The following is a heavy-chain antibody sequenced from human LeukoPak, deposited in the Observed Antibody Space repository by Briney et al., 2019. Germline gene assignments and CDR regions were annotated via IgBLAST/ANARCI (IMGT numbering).Heavy chain of an antibody. CDR2: INHSGST. CDR3: ARGGIAARPNWFDP. D-gene: IGHD6-6*01. J-gene: IGHJ5*02. CDR1: GGSFSGYY. V-gene: IGHV4-34*01. Sequence: SETLPLTCAVYGGSFSGYYWSWIRQPPGKGLEWIGEINHSGSTNYNPSLKSRVTISVDTSKNQFSLKLSSVTAADTAVYYCARGGIAARPNWFDPWGQGTLVTVSS.